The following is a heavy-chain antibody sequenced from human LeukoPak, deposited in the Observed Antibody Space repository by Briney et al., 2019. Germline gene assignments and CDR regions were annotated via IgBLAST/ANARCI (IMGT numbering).Heavy chain of an antibody. CDR1: GGSISSGGYS. Sequence: PSQTLSLTCAVSGGSISSGGYSWSWIRQPPGKGLEWIGYIYHSGSTYYNPSLKSRVTISVDRSKNQFSLKLSSVTAADTAVYYCARGSSTLGYWGQGTPVTVSS. V-gene: IGHV4-30-2*01. CDR3: ARGSSTLGY. D-gene: IGHD6-13*01. CDR2: IYHSGST. J-gene: IGHJ4*02.